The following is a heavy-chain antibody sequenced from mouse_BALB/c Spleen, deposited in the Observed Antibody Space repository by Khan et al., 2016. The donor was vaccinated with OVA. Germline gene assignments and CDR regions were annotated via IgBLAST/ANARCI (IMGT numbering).Heavy chain of an antibody. CDR3: VRADWCAY. J-gene: IGHJ3*01. Sequence: EVELVESGGGLVKPGGSLTLSCAASGFTFSNYAMSWVRQPPEKRLEWVASTSSGDRAYYADSMKGRFTISRDNARNIMNLQMSSLTSEDTAMYYCVRADWCAYWGQGTLVTVSA. CDR1: GFTFSNYA. CDR2: TSSGDRA. V-gene: IGHV5-6-5*01.